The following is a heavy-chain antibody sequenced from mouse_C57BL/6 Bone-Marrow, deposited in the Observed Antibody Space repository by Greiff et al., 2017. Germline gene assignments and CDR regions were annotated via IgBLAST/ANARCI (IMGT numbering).Heavy chain of an antibody. CDR3: TTGPRFAY. V-gene: IGHV14-4*01. Sequence: VQLQQSGAELVRAGASVKLSCTASGFNIKDDYMHWVKQRPEQVLEWIGWIDPENGDTEYATKFQGKATITADTSANTAYLQLSSRTSEDTAVYYCTTGPRFAYWGQGTLVTVSA. CDR1: GFNIKDDY. D-gene: IGHD6-1*01. J-gene: IGHJ3*01. CDR2: IDPENGDT.